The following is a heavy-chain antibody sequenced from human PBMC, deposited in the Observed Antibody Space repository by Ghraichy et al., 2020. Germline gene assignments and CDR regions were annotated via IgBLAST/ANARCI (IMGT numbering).Heavy chain of an antibody. V-gene: IGHV4-34*01. CDR1: GGSFSGYY. CDR2: INHSGST. D-gene: IGHD4-11*01. CDR3: ARGWMAYSNCGWFDP. Sequence: SETLSLTCAVYGGSFSGYYWSWIRQPPGKGLEWIGEINHSGSTNYNPSLKSRVTISVDTSKNQFSLKLSSVTAADTAVYYCARGWMAYSNCGWFDPWGQGTLVTVSS. J-gene: IGHJ5*02.